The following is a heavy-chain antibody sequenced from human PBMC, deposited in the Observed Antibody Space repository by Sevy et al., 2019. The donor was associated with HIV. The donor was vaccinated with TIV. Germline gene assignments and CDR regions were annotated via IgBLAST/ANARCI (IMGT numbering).Heavy chain of an antibody. CDR1: GFTFSSHA. V-gene: IGHV3-23*01. J-gene: IGHJ4*02. CDR3: ARAFTGGYQQPFDY. CDR2: ISDSGTTT. Sequence: GGSLRLSCAASGFTFSSHAMSWVRQAPGKGLEWVSAISDSGTTTYYKDSLKGRFTISRDNSKNTLYLQMDGLRAEDTAIYYCARAFTGGYQQPFDYWGQGTLVTVSS. D-gene: IGHD2-8*02.